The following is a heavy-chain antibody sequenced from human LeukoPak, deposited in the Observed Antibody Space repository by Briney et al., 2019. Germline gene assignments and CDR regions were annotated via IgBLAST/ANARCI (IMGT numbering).Heavy chain of an antibody. CDR2: INPKSGGT. V-gene: IGHV1-2*02. Sequence: ASVKVSCKASGYSFTGHYMHWVRQAPGQGLEWMGWINPKSGGTNYAQKFQGRVTMTRDTSISTAYMDMSSLRSDDTAVYYCARDTRALVAGTEFDYWGQGTLVTVSS. J-gene: IGHJ4*02. D-gene: IGHD6-19*01. CDR1: GYSFTGHY. CDR3: ARDTRALVAGTEFDY.